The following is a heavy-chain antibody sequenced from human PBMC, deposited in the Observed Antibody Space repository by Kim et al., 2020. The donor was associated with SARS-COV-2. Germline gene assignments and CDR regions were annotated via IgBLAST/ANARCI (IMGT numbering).Heavy chain of an antibody. CDR3: ARGGSQRFGY. J-gene: IGHJ4*02. Sequence: ASVKVSCKASGYSLTGYYMHWVRQAPGQGLEWMGWINCHSGVTNYAQKFQGRVTMTRDTSISTAYMELSSLTSDDTALYYCARGGSQRFGYWGQGTQVTV. CDR1: GYSLTGYY. V-gene: IGHV1-2*02. CDR2: INCHSGVT. D-gene: IGHD3-16*01.